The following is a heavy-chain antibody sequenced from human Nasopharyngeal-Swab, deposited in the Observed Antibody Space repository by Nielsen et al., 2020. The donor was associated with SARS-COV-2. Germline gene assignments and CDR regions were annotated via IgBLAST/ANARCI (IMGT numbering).Heavy chain of an antibody. V-gene: IGHV3-11*01. CDR3: AREIGVLRHIVVVTFIFFVGS. CDR1: GFTFSDYY. CDR2: ISSSGSTI. J-gene: IGHJ5*02. Sequence: GGSLRLSCAASGFTFSDYYMSWIRQAPGKGLEWVSYISSSGSTIYYADSVKGRFTISRDNAKNSLYLQMNSLRAEDTAVYYCAREIGVLRHIVVVTFIFFVGSWGQGTLVTVSS. D-gene: IGHD2-21*02.